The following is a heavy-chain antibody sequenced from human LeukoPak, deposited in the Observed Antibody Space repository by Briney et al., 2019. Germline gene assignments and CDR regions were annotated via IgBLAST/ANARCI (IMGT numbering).Heavy chain of an antibody. CDR2: IKQDGSEK. V-gene: IGHV3-7*01. D-gene: IGHD3-10*01. J-gene: IGHJ6*03. CDR1: GFTFSSYW. CDR3: ASQAGGDYYYYYMDV. Sequence: GGSLRLSCAAYGFTFSSYWMSWVRRARGTGLESVSNIKQDGSEKHYVDSVKGRFTISRDNAKNSLYLQMNSLRAEDTAVYYCASQAGGDYYYYYMDVWGKGTTVTVSS.